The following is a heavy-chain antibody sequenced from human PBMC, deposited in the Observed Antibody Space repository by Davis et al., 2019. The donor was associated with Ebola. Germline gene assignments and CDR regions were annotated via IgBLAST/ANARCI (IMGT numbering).Heavy chain of an antibody. CDR2: INPNSGGT. V-gene: IGHV1-2*06. D-gene: IGHD2-15*01. Sequence: ASVKVSCKASGYTFTGYYMHWVRQAPGQGLEWMGRINPNSGGTNYAQKFQGRVTMTRDTSISTAYMELSRLRSDDTAVYYCARGAPDIVVVVAATGVDYWGQGTLVTVSS. CDR3: ARGAPDIVVVVAATGVDY. CDR1: GYTFTGYY. J-gene: IGHJ4*02.